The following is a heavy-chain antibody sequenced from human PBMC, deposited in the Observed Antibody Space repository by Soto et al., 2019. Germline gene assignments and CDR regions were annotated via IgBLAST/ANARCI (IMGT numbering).Heavy chain of an antibody. D-gene: IGHD2-15*01. J-gene: IGHJ5*02. Sequence: ASVKVSCKVSGYTLTELSMHWVRQAPGKGLEWMGGFDPEDGETIYAQKFQGRVTMTEDTSTDTAYMELSSLRSEDTAVYYCATVGFGYCSGGSCLRYNWFDPWGQGTLVTVSS. CDR3: ATVGFGYCSGGSCLRYNWFDP. V-gene: IGHV1-24*01. CDR1: GYTLTELS. CDR2: FDPEDGET.